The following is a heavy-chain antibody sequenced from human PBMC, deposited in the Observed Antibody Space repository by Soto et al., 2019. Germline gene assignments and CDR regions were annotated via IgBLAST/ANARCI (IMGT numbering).Heavy chain of an antibody. J-gene: IGHJ6*02. CDR1: GGSISSGGYY. D-gene: IGHD3-16*01. CDR3: AREGAYDYVWGRSSPMDV. Sequence: NPSLTCTVSGGSISSGGYYWGWIRQHPGKGLEWIGYIYYSGSTYYNPSLKSRVTISVDTSKNQFSLKLSSVTAADTAVYYCAREGAYDYVWGRSSPMDVPGQAPSVT. V-gene: IGHV4-31*03. CDR2: IYYSGST.